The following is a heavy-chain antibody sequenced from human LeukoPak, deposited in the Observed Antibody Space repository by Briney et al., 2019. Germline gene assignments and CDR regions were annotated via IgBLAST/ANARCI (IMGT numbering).Heavy chain of an antibody. V-gene: IGHV1-18*04. J-gene: IGHJ4*02. D-gene: IGHD6-13*01. Sequence: GASVKVSCKASGYTFTNYGISWGRQAPGQGLEWMGWISAYNGNTNYAQKLQGRVTMTTDTSTSTAYMELRSLRSDDTAVYYCARDSASSWYGDFDYWGQGTLVTISS. CDR1: GYTFTNYG. CDR3: ARDSASSWYGDFDY. CDR2: ISAYNGNT.